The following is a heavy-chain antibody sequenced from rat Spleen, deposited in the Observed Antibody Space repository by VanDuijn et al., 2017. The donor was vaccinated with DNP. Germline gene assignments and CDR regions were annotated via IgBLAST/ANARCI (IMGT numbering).Heavy chain of an antibody. V-gene: IGHV5-25*01. D-gene: IGHD1-1*01. Sequence: EVQLVESGGGLVQPGRSMKLSCAASGFTFSNYYMAWVRQAPTKGLEWVAAISTGGGNTYYRDSVKGRFTISRDNARNTLYLQMNSLRSEDTATYYCTIYYYSGDNWFGYWGQGTLVTVSS. CDR1: GFTFSNYY. CDR3: TIYYYSGDNWFGY. J-gene: IGHJ3*01. CDR2: ISTGGGNT.